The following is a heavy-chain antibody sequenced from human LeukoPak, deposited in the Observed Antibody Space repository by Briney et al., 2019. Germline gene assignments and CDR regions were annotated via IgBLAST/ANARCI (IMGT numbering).Heavy chain of an antibody. Sequence: ASVKVSCKASGYTFTSYYMHWVRHAPEQGLEWMGLINPTGGSTGYAQKFQGRVTMTRDLSTSTDYMESSSLRSEDTAIYYCARDNSVGDNAWWFDPWGQGTLVTVSS. V-gene: IGHV1-46*01. CDR3: ARDNSVGDNAWWFDP. CDR2: INPTGGST. D-gene: IGHD1-26*01. J-gene: IGHJ5*02. CDR1: GYTFTSYY.